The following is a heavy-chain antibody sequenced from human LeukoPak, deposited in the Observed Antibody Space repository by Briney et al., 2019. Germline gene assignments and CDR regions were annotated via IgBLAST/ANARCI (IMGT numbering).Heavy chain of an antibody. CDR2: IYYSGST. J-gene: IGHJ4*02. CDR1: GGSLSSGDYY. D-gene: IGHD6-13*01. CDR3: ARGLGSSWYGD. Sequence: SQTLSLTCTVSGGSLSSGDYYWTWIRQPPGKGLEWIGYIYYSGSTYYNPSLKSRLIISVDTSKNQFSLKLFSVTAADTAVYYCARGLGSSWYGDWGQGTLVTVSS. V-gene: IGHV4-30-4*01.